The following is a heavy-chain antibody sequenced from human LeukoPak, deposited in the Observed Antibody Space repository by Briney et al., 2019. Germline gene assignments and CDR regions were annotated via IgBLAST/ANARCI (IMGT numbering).Heavy chain of an antibody. CDR3: ARATRYCGGGSCVYYFDY. D-gene: IGHD2-15*01. V-gene: IGHV3-74*01. Sequence: GGSLRLSCAASGFTFSSYWMHWVRQAPGKGLVWVSRINSDGSSTSYADSVKGRFTISRDNAKNTLYLQMNSLRAEDTAVYYCARATRYCGGGSCVYYFDYWGQGTLVTVSS. CDR2: INSDGSST. J-gene: IGHJ4*02. CDR1: GFTFSSYW.